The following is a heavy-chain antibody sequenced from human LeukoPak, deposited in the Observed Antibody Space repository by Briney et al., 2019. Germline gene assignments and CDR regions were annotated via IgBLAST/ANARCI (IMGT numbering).Heavy chain of an antibody. CDR3: ARVVPLGDYCSSTSCLGAFDI. V-gene: IGHV3-23*01. CDR1: GFTFSSSA. J-gene: IGHJ3*02. D-gene: IGHD2-2*01. CDR2: ISGSGTNT. Sequence: GGSLRLSCAASGFTFSSSAMTWVRQAPGQGLEWVSSISGSGTNTYYADSVKGRFTISRDNSKSTLYLQVNSLRAEDTAVYYCARVVPLGDYCSSTSCLGAFDIRGQGTMVTVSS.